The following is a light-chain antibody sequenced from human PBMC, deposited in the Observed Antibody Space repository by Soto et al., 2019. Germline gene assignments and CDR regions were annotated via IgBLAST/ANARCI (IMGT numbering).Light chain of an antibody. CDR1: QTVRNNY. J-gene: IGKJ5*01. V-gene: IGKV3-11*01. Sequence: AFRDSKVTLSFSPEERATLSCRSSQTVRNNYLAWYQQKPGQAPRLLIYDASNRATGVPARFRGSGSGTDFTLTISSLEPEDFSVYYCQQRSKWPITVGQGTRLEIK. CDR3: QQRSKWPIT. CDR2: DAS.